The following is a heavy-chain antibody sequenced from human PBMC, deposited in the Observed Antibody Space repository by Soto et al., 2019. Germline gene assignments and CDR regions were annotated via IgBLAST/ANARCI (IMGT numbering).Heavy chain of an antibody. CDR3: MRRTRA. Sequence: DEQLVESGGALVQPGGSLRLSCAASGFIVRADYMSWVRQAPGQGLEWVAVIYSGGGIYYRDSVKGRFTISRDHSKNTVYLQMNSLRAEDSGVYYCMRRTRAWGQGTLVTVSS. V-gene: IGHV3-66*01. CDR2: IYSGGGI. J-gene: IGHJ5*02. D-gene: IGHD1-1*01. CDR1: GFIVRADY.